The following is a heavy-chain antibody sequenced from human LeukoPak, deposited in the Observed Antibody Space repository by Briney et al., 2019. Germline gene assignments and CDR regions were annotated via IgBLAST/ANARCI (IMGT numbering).Heavy chain of an antibody. D-gene: IGHD2-15*01. CDR3: ARDKYCSGGSCYSA. CDR2: TYYRSKWYN. J-gene: IGHJ5*02. CDR1: GDSVSSNSAA. V-gene: IGHV6-1*01. Sequence: SQTLSLTCAISGDSVSSNSAAWNWIRQSPSRGFEWLGRTYYRSKWYNDYAVSVKSRITINPDTSKNQFSLQLNSVTPEDTAVYYCARDKYCSGGSCYSAWGQGTLVTVSS.